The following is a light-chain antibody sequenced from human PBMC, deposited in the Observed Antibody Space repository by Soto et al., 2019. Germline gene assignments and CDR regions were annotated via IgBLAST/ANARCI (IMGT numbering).Light chain of an antibody. CDR2: KAS. CDR3: QQYNSYPCT. Sequence: TQSPGTLSLSPGERATLSCRASQSISSSYLAWYQQKPGKAPNLLIYKASYLESGVPSRFSGSGSGTEFTLTISNPQPDDFATYYCQQYNSYPCTFGQGTKLEIK. CDR1: QSISSS. J-gene: IGKJ2*02. V-gene: IGKV1-5*03.